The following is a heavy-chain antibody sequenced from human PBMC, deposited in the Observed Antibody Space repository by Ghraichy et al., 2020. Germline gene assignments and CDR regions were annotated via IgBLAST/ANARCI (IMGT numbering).Heavy chain of an antibody. CDR2: IDFSGGS. V-gene: IGHV4-59*01. J-gene: IGHJ2*01. Sequence: SETLSLTCTVSGGSISSYYWSWLRQPPGKGLEWIGNIDFSGGSKYSPSLTSRVTISVDTSKNQFSLKLDSVTAADTAVYYCARAMRFHWYFDFWGRGSLVTVSS. CDR1: GGSISSYY. CDR3: ARAMRFHWYFDF.